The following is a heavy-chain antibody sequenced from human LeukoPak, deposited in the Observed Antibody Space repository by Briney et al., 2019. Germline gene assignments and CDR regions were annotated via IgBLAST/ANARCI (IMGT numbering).Heavy chain of an antibody. CDR1: GFTFSTYW. CDR2: IKEDGSEK. Sequence: GGSLRLSCAASGFTFSTYWMSWVRQAPGKGLEWVANIKEDGSEKYYGDSVKGRFTISRDNGKNSLYLEMNSLRVEDTAMYYCARDSSGYQWGQGTLVTVSS. V-gene: IGHV3-7*01. D-gene: IGHD3-22*01. J-gene: IGHJ4*02. CDR3: ARDSSGYQ.